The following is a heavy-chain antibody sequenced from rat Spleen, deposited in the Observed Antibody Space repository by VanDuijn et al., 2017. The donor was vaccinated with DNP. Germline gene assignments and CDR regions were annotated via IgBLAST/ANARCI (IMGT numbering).Heavy chain of an antibody. CDR1: GYSITSSYR. CDR3: ARDPGGFDY. CDR2: INSAGST. D-gene: IGHD1-4*01. Sequence: EVQLQESGPGLVKPSQSLSLTCSVTGYSITSSYRWNWIRKFPGNKLEWMGYINSAGSTNYNPSLKSRISITRDTSKNQFFLQGNSVTTEDTATYYCARDPGGFDYWGQGVMVTVSS. J-gene: IGHJ2*01. V-gene: IGHV3-3*01.